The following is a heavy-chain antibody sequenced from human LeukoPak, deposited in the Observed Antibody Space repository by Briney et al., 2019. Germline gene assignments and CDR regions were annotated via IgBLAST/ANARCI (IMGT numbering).Heavy chain of an antibody. Sequence: PGGSLRLSCAASGFTFSSYSMNWVRQAPGKGLEWVSSISSSSSYIYYADSVKGRFTISRDNAKNSLYLQMNSLRAEDTAVYYCAKEMIVVVIPAAAAFDIWGQGTMVTVSS. CDR1: GFTFSSYS. V-gene: IGHV3-21*01. CDR3: AKEMIVVVIPAAAAFDI. CDR2: ISSSSSYI. D-gene: IGHD3-22*01. J-gene: IGHJ3*02.